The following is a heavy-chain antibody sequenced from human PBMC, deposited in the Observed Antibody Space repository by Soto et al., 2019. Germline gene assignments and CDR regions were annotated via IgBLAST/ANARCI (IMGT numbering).Heavy chain of an antibody. Sequence: EVQLVESGGGLAQPGGSLRLSCAASGFTFSSYSVNWVRQAPGKGLEWVSNIWSASNINYADSVKGRFTVSRDNAKNAVSLQMNCLGDEDTAVYYCVRDYSFGFDYWGQGILVTVSS. J-gene: IGHJ4*02. D-gene: IGHD6-13*01. CDR2: IWSASNI. CDR3: VRDYSFGFDY. CDR1: GFTFSSYS. V-gene: IGHV3-48*02.